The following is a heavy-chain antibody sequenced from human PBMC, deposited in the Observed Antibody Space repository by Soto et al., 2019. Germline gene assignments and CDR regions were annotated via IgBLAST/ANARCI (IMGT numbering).Heavy chain of an antibody. J-gene: IGHJ3*02. CDR1: GFTVSSND. V-gene: IGHV3-66*01. D-gene: IGHD3-22*01. CDR2: IYRGGDT. CDR3: ARGDDSSGYSAFDI. Sequence: EVQLVESGGGLVQPGGSLRLSCVVSGFTVSSNDMSWVRQAPGKGLEWISIIYRGGDTYYADSVNVRFTISRDNSKNTLYLQMNSLRADDTAVYYCARGDDSSGYSAFDIWGQGTMVTVSS.